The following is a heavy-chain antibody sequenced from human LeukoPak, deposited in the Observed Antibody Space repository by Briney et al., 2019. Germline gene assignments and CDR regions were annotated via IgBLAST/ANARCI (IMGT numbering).Heavy chain of an antibody. V-gene: IGHV4-61*08. CDR2: IYYSGST. CDR3: ARDRFGGDAFDI. Sequence: PSQTLSLTCTVSGGSISSGDYYWSWIRQPPGKGLEWIGYIYYSGSTNYNPSLKSRVTISVDTSKNQFSLKLSSVTAADTAVYYCARDRFGGDAFDIWGQGTMVTVSS. J-gene: IGHJ3*02. D-gene: IGHD3-10*01. CDR1: GGSISSGDYY.